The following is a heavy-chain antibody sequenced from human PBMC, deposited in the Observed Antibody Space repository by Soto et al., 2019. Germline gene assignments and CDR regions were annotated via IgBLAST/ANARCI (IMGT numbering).Heavy chain of an antibody. CDR1: GFTFGTYA. CDR2: ISGGGGTT. D-gene: IGHD5-12*01. CDR3: AKYPEYSVYDATYFDY. V-gene: IGHV3-23*01. Sequence: EVQLLESGGGLVQPGGSLRLSCAASGFTFGTYAMTWVRQAPGKGLEWVSGISGGGGTTSYADSVKGRFTISRDNSKSTLYLQMNSLRAEDTAVYYCAKYPEYSVYDATYFDYWGQGTLVTASS. J-gene: IGHJ4*02.